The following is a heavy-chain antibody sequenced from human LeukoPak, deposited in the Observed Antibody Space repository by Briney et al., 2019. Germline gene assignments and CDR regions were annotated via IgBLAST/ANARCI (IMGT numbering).Heavy chain of an antibody. CDR1: GYTFTSHY. Sequence: ASVKVSCKASGYTFTSHYMHWVRQAPGQGLEWMGLINPSGSSTLYAQKFQGRVTMTRDMSTTTDYMELSSLRSEDTAVYYCARDNFPGDYGAFDIWGQGTMVTVSS. CDR3: ARDNFPGDYGAFDI. D-gene: IGHD4-17*01. J-gene: IGHJ3*02. CDR2: INPSGSST. V-gene: IGHV1-46*01.